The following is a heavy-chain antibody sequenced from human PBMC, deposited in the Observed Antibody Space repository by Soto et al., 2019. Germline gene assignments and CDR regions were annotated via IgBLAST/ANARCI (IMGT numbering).Heavy chain of an antibody. CDR2: IHYSGST. CDR3: ARLHYGTGRYTISVYWFDL. V-gene: IGHV4-39*01. J-gene: IGHJ5*01. CDR1: GGSIISTISY. Sequence: PSQTLSLTCTVAGGSIISTISYWCLILQPAGNGLEWIGSIHYSGSTYYNPSLKSRVTISVDTSKNQFSLKLSSVTAADTAVYYSARLHYGTGRYTISVYWFDLWAQATLVTVSS. D-gene: IGHD3-10*01.